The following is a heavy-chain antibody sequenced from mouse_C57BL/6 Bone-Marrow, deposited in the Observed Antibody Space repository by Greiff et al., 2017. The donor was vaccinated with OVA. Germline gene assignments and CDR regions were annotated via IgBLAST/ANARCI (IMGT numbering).Heavy chain of an antibody. Sequence: QVQLKQSGSELRSPGSSVKLSCKDFDSEVFPIAYMSWVRQKPGHGFEWIGGILPSIGRTIYGEKFEDKATLDADTLSNTAYLELNSLTSEYSSIYYCARRSYGSSPYYFDYWGQGTTLTVSS. CDR3: ARRSYGSSPYYFDY. CDR2: ILPSIGRT. V-gene: IGHV15-2*01. D-gene: IGHD1-1*01. CDR1: DSEVFPIAY. J-gene: IGHJ2*01.